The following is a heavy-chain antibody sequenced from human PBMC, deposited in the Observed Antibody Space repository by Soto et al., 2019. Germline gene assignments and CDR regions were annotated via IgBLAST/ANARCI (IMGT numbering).Heavy chain of an antibody. Sequence: SLRLSCSVSGFTLSSYAMHWVRPAPGKGLEYAASISSNGGSTYYAVSVKGRFIISRDNSKNTLYLQMSSLRAEETAVYYCVKDRYVDSWGQGALVTVSS. V-gene: IGHV3-64D*06. CDR2: ISSNGGST. CDR1: GFTLSSYA. J-gene: IGHJ4*02. CDR3: VKDRYVDS.